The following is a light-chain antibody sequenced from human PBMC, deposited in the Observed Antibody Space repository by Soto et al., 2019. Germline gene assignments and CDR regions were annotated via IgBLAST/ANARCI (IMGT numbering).Light chain of an antibody. CDR2: QVS. Sequence: DVVMTQSPLSLPVTLGQPASVSCKSSQSLVNSDGNTYLSWFQQRPGQSPRRLIYQVSNRDSGVPDRFSGSGSGTDFTLKISRVEAEDVGVYFCMQGSHWPLTFGGGTKVDIK. V-gene: IGKV2-30*01. CDR3: MQGSHWPLT. CDR1: QSLVNSDGNTY. J-gene: IGKJ4*01.